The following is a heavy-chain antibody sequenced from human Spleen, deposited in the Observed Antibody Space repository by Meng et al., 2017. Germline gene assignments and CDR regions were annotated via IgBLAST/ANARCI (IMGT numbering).Heavy chain of an antibody. J-gene: IGHJ4*02. CDR2: INTGNDNT. CDR3: ARDYYDSSGYYDY. V-gene: IGHV1-3*04. D-gene: IGHD3-22*01. CDR1: GYIFTTYP. Sequence: ASVKVSCKASGYIFTTYPMHWVRQAPGQRLEWMGWINTGNDNTKYSQKFQGRVTITRDTSASTAYMELSSLRSEDTAVYYCARDYYDSSGYYDYWGQGTLVTVSS.